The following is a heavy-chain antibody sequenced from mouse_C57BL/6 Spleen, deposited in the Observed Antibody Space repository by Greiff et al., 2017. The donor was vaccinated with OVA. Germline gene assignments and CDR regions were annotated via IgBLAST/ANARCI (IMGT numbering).Heavy chain of an antibody. J-gene: IGHJ4*01. CDR2: IDPSDSYT. CDR3: ATGLPLYAMDY. V-gene: IGHV1-69*01. Sequence: QVQLKQPGAELVMPGASVKLSCKASGYTFTSYWMHWVKQRPGQGLEWIGEIDPSDSYTNYNQKFKGKSTLTVDKSSSTAYMQLSSLTSEDSAVYYCATGLPLYAMDYWGQGTSVTVSS. D-gene: IGHD2-2*01. CDR1: GYTFTSYW.